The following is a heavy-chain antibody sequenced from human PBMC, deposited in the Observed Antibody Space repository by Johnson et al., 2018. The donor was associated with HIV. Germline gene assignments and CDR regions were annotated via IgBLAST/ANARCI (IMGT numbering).Heavy chain of an antibody. CDR1: GFTFSSYW. V-gene: IGHV3-66*01. CDR2: IYGNERT. J-gene: IGHJ3*02. D-gene: IGHD3-10*01. Sequence: VQLVESGGGLVQPGGSLRLSCAASGFTFSSYWMSWVRQAPGKGLEWVSVIYGNERTFYADSVRGRFTISGDTSTNTLHLQMHSLTAEDTALYYCARGTITMIRGVIGLDIWGQGTMVTVSS. CDR3: ARGTITMIRGVIGLDI.